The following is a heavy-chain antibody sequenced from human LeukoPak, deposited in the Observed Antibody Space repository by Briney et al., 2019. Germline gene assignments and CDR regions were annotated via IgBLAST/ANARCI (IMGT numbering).Heavy chain of an antibody. V-gene: IGHV4-39*01. Sequence: KASETLSLTCTVSGGSISSSSYYWGWLRQPPGKGLGWIASIYYSGSTYYNPSLKSRVTISVDTSKNQFSLKLSSVTAADTALYYCARLHYSSWSFDYWGQGTLVTVSS. CDR3: ARLHYSSWSFDY. CDR1: GGSISSSSYY. CDR2: IYYSGST. J-gene: IGHJ4*02. D-gene: IGHD6-6*01.